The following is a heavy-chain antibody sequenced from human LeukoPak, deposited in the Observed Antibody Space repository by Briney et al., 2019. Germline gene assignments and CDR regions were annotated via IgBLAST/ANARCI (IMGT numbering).Heavy chain of an antibody. CDR2: IYTIVSA. Sequence: PSETLSLTCAVYGGSFSGYYWSWIRHPPGKGLECIGRIYTIVSANYNPSPKSRVTMSVDTSKNQFPLKLSSVPAADPAVYYCASSGYSSSWYPLYNWFDPWGQGTLVTVSS. CDR1: GGSFSGYY. CDR3: ASSGYSSSWYPLYNWFDP. V-gene: IGHV4-59*10. J-gene: IGHJ5*02. D-gene: IGHD6-13*01.